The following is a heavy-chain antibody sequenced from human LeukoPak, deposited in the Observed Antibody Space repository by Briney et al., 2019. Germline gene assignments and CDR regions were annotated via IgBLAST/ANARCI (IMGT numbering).Heavy chain of an antibody. D-gene: IGHD3-10*01. CDR3: ARDKRQFGEFEGGWFDP. CDR1: GVTFSSYG. V-gene: IGHV3-30*02. CDR2: IRYDGSNK. J-gene: IGHJ5*02. Sequence: GGSLRLSCAASGVTFSSYGMHWVRQAPGKGLEWVAFIRYDGSNKYYADSVKGRFTISRDNSKNTLYLQMNSLRAEDTAVYYCARDKRQFGEFEGGWFDPWGQGTLVTVSS.